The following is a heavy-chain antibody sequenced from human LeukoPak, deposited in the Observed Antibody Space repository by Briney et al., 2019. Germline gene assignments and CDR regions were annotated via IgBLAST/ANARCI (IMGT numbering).Heavy chain of an antibody. CDR2: ISTSSRYI. V-gene: IGHV3-21*01. Sequence: GGSLRLSCAASGFTLSNYDMNWVRQTPGKGLEWVSSISTSSRYIYYKDSVRGRFTISRDDAKNSLYLEMNSLRAEDTAVYYCARADCSSSTCYLRRSWFDPWGQGTLVTVSS. CDR3: ARADCSSSTCYLRRSWFDP. J-gene: IGHJ5*02. CDR1: GFTLSNYD. D-gene: IGHD2-2*01.